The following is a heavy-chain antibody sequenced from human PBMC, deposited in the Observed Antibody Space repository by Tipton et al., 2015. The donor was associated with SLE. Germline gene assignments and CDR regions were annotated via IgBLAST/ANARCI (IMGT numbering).Heavy chain of an antibody. CDR1: GFTLSSNE. J-gene: IGHJ3*02. V-gene: IGHV3-48*03. CDR3: ARTLNYYDPHAFDM. CDR2: ISGDGSSR. Sequence: QLVQSGGGLVQPGGSLRVSCAASGFTLSSNEMNWVRQAPGKGLEWVSFISGDGSSRYYADSVKGRFTISRDNVKNSLYLQMESLRAEDTAIYYCARTLNYYDPHAFDMWGQGTMVTVSS. D-gene: IGHD3-22*01.